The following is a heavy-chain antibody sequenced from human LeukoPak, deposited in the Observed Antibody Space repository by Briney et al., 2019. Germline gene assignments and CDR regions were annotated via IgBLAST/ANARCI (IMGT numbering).Heavy chain of an antibody. CDR3: AREDIVVVPAYSYGMDV. Sequence: GGSLRLSCAASGFTFSSYAMSWVRQAPGKGLEWVSGISGSGGSTYYADSVKGRFTISRDNSKDTLYLQMNSLRAEDTAVYYCAREDIVVVPAYSYGMDVWGQGTTVTVSS. D-gene: IGHD2-2*01. CDR1: GFTFSSYA. J-gene: IGHJ6*02. V-gene: IGHV3-23*01. CDR2: ISGSGGST.